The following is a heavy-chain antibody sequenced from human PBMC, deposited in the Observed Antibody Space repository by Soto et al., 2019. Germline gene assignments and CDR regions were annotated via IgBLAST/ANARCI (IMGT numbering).Heavy chain of an antibody. V-gene: IGHV3-23*01. D-gene: IGHD3-3*01. CDR1: GFSFGSYA. J-gene: IGHJ4*02. CDR2: ISGSDGKT. CDR3: ARWSYLDY. Sequence: WGALVVSCAASGFSFGSYALSWVRQAPGKGLEWVSTISGSDGKTFYADSVKGRFSISRDTSQSTLYLQMNSLRADDTAMYYCARWSYLDYWGQGTRVTVSS.